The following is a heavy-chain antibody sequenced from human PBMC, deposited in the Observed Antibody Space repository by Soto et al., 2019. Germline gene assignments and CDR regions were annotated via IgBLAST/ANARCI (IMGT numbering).Heavy chain of an antibody. CDR2: IEPSDSYI. D-gene: IGHD3-3*01. CDR3: ARSGMVNGYYGMDV. J-gene: IGHJ6*02. Sequence: GESLKISCTASGYNFNNNWIGWVRQTPGKGLEWMGRIEPSDSYIDYSPSFKGHVTISSDKSISTAYLQWSSLKASDTAMYYCARSGMVNGYYGMDVWGQGTTVTVSS. CDR1: GYNFNNNW. V-gene: IGHV5-10-1*01.